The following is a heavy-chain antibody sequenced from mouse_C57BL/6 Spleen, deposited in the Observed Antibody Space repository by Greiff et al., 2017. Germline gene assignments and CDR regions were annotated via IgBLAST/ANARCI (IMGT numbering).Heavy chain of an antibody. V-gene: IGHV6-3*01. Sequence: EVKVEESGGGLVQPGGSMKLSCVASGFTFSNYWMNWVRQSPEKGLEWVAQIRLKSDNYATHYAESVKGRFTISRDDSKSSVYLQMNNLRAEDTGIYYCTGITTVVDWYFDVWGTGTTVTVSS. J-gene: IGHJ1*03. CDR3: TGITTVVDWYFDV. CDR1: GFTFSNYW. D-gene: IGHD1-1*01. CDR2: IRLKSDNYAT.